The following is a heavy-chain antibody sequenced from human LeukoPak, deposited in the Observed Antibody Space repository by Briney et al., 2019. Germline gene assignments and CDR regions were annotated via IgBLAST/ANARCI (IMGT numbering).Heavy chain of an antibody. J-gene: IGHJ4*02. CDR3: ARNVGADYYDSSGYYYPVVY. D-gene: IGHD3-22*01. V-gene: IGHV1-2*02. Sequence: ASVKVSCESSGYTFTGYYMHWVRQAPGQGLEWMGWINPNSGGTHFAQKFQGRVTMTRDTSISTAYMELSRLRSDDTAVYYWARNVGADYYDSSGYYYPVVYWGQGTLVTVSS. CDR1: GYTFTGYY. CDR2: INPNSGGT.